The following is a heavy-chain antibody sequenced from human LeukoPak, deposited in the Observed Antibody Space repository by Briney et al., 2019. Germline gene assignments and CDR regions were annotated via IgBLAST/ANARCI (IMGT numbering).Heavy chain of an antibody. CDR1: GGSISSSNW. J-gene: IGHJ4*02. CDR2: IYHSGST. D-gene: IGHD3-22*01. Sequence: SGTLSLTCAVSGGSISSSNWWSLVRPPPGKGLGWVGEIYHSGSTNYNPSLKSRVTISVDKSKNQFSLKLSSVTAADTAVYYCARRARHYYDSSGYLDYWGQGTLVTVSS. V-gene: IGHV4-4*02. CDR3: ARRARHYYDSSGYLDY.